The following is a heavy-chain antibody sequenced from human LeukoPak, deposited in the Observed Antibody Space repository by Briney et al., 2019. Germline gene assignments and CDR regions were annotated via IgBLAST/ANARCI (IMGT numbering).Heavy chain of an antibody. Sequence: ASVKVSCKASGYTFTGYYMHWVRQAPGQGLEWMGWINPNSGGTNYAQKFQGRVTMTRDTSISTAYMELSRLRSDDTAVYYCASSPFGYCSSTSCLDYWGQGTLVTVSS. CDR1: GYTFTGYY. V-gene: IGHV1-2*02. CDR2: INPNSGGT. D-gene: IGHD2-2*01. J-gene: IGHJ4*02. CDR3: ASSPFGYCSSTSCLDY.